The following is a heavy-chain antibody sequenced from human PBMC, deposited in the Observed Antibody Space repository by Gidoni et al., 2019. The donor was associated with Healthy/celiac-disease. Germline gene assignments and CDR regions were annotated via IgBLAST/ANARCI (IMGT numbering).Heavy chain of an antibody. CDR2: IDPSDSYT. CDR1: GYSFTSYW. Sequence: EVQLVHSGAEVKKPGESLRISCKGSGYSFTSYWISWVRQMPGKGLEWMGRIDPSDSYTNYSPSFQGHVTISADKSISTAYLQWSSLKASDTAMYYCARLGYDSSGYTHFDYWGQGTLVTVSS. J-gene: IGHJ4*02. D-gene: IGHD3-22*01. V-gene: IGHV5-10-1*03. CDR3: ARLGYDSSGYTHFDY.